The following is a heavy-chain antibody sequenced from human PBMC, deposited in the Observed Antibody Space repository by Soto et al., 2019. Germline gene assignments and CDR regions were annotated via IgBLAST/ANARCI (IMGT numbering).Heavy chain of an antibody. J-gene: IGHJ6*03. CDR1: GYTFTSYG. CDR3: AKSLLFVDHAYMDV. V-gene: IGHV1-18*01. Sequence: ASVNVSCKASGYTFTSYGISWVRQAPGQGLEWMGWTSAYNGNTNYAQKLQGRVTMTTDTSTSTAYMELRSLRPEDTAVYYCAKSLLFVDHAYMDVWGKGTTVTVSS. CDR2: TSAYNGNT. D-gene: IGHD2-15*01.